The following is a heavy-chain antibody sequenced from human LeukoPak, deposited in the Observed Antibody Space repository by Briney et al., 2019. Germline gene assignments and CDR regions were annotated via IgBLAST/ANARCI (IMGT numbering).Heavy chain of an antibody. CDR3: ARDRGDSSSSVWFDP. V-gene: IGHV4-38-2*02. CDR1: GYSISSGYY. Sequence: SETLSLTGTVSGYSISSGYYWGWIRQPPGKGLEWIGSIHHSGSTYYNPSLKSRVTISVDTSKNQFSLKLSSVTAADTAVYYCARDRGDSSSSVWFDPWGQGTLVTVSS. CDR2: IHHSGST. D-gene: IGHD6-6*01. J-gene: IGHJ5*02.